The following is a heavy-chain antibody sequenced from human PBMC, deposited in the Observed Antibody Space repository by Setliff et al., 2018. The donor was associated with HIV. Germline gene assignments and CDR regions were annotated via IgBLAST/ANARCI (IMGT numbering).Heavy chain of an antibody. CDR2: IYPGDSDT. Sequence: AGESLKISCKGSGYSFSSYWIGWVRQMPGKGLEWMGIIYPGDSDTRYGPSFQGQVTISADKSISTAYLQCSSLKASDTAMYYCARLGGICSGGSCTALAYTMDVWGQGTTVTVSS. V-gene: IGHV5-51*01. J-gene: IGHJ6*02. CDR3: ARLGGICSGGSCTALAYTMDV. CDR1: GYSFSSYW. D-gene: IGHD2-15*01.